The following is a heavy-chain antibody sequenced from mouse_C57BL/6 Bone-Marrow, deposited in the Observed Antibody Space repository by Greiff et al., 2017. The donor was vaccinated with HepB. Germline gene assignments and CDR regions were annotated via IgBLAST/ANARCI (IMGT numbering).Heavy chain of an antibody. V-gene: IGHV1-52*01. CDR2: IDPSDSET. J-gene: IGHJ3*01. Sequence: QVQLQQSGAELVRPGSSVKLSCKASGYTFTSYWMHWVKQRPIQGLEWIGNIDPSDSETHYNQKFKDKATLTVDKSSSTAYMQLSSLTSEDSAVYYCARPDYDYDGGGFAYWGQGTLVTVSA. CDR3: ARPDYDYDGGGFAY. CDR1: GYTFTSYW. D-gene: IGHD2-4*01.